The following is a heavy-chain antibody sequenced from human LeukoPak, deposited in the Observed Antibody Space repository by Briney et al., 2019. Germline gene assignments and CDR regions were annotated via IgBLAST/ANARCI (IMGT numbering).Heavy chain of an antibody. D-gene: IGHD6-19*01. CDR2: ISSSGNNT. V-gene: IGHV3-23*01. CDR1: GFTFNSYA. J-gene: IGHJ6*03. Sequence: PGGSLRLSCAASGFTFNSYAMNWVRQAPGKGLEWVSTISSSGNNTYYTDSVKGRFTISRDNSKNTLYLQMNSLRAEDTAVYYCAKRDSSGWYYYYYYMDVWGKGTTVTVSS. CDR3: AKRDSSGWYYYYYYMDV.